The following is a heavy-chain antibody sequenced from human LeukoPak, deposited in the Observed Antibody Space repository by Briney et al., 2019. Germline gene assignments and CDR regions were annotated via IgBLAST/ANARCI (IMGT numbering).Heavy chain of an antibody. CDR1: GGSFSGYY. CDR3: ARIRMGDYDILTGYYALYYFDY. Sequence: SETLSLTCAVYGGSFSGYYWSWIRQPPGEGLEWIGEINHSRSTNYNPSLKSRVTISVDTSKNQFSLKLSSVTAADTAVYYCARIRMGDYDILTGYYALYYFDYWGQGTLVTVSS. J-gene: IGHJ4*02. D-gene: IGHD3-9*01. CDR2: INHSRST. V-gene: IGHV4-34*01.